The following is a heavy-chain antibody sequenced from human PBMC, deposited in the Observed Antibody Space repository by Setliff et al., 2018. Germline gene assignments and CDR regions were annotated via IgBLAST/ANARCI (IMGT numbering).Heavy chain of an antibody. CDR2: VDPEDGET. CDR3: ARNAITGTTRKYYYYMDV. CDR1: GYTFTDYY. D-gene: IGHD1-7*01. V-gene: IGHV1-69-2*01. Sequence: ASVKVSCKVSGYTFTDYYMHWVQQAPGKGLEWMGLVDPEDGETIYAEKFQGRVTITADTSTDTAYMELSSLRSEDTAVYYCARNAITGTTRKYYYYMDVWGKGTTVTVSS. J-gene: IGHJ6*03.